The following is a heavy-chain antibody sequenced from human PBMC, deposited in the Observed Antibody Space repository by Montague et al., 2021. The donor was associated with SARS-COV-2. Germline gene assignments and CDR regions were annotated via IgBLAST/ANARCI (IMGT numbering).Heavy chain of an antibody. D-gene: IGHD3-16*02. Sequence: SETLSLTCTVSGGSISSSSYYWSWIRQPPGKGLEWIGEINHSGSTDYNPSLKSRVTISVDTSKNQFSLKLSSVTAADTAVYYCARGYDYVWRSYRYLHWFDPWGQGTLVTVSS. V-gene: IGHV4-39*07. CDR2: INHSGST. CDR3: ARGYDYVWRSYRYLHWFDP. J-gene: IGHJ5*02. CDR1: GGSISSSSYY.